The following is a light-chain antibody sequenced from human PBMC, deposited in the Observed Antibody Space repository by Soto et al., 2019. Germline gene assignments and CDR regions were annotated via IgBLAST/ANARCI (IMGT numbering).Light chain of an antibody. CDR2: GAS. V-gene: IGKV3-15*01. J-gene: IGKJ4*01. CDR1: QSVSRY. Sequence: EIVMTQSPATLSVSPGERATLSCRASQSVSRYLAWFQQKPGQAPRLLIYGASTRATGIPARFSGSGSGTDFTLIISSLQSEDFALYYCQQYNNWPLTFGGGTKVEIK. CDR3: QQYNNWPLT.